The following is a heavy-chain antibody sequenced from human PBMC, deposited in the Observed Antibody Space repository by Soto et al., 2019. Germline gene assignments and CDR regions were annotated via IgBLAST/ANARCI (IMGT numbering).Heavy chain of an antibody. CDR1: GCSWRSAW. CDR2: IKSKSDGGKT. CDR3: TTDRFYRTVDH. D-gene: IGHD3-10*01. Sequence: GSLILSGAASGCSWRSAWISWVHQTPEKGLEWVGRIKSKSDGGKTDYAAPVKGRFTISRDDSENTLYLQMNSLKTEETAVYYCTTDRFYRTVDHWAQGTLVTVSS. V-gene: IGHV3-15*01. J-gene: IGHJ4*02.